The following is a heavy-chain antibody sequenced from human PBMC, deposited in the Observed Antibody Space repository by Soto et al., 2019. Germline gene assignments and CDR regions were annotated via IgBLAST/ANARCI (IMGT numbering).Heavy chain of an antibody. J-gene: IGHJ6*03. CDR1: GDSVSSNTAA. CDR3: AGTTSLQWYDMDV. D-gene: IGHD1-7*01. CDR2: TYYRSRWYN. V-gene: IGHV6-1*01. Sequence: PSQTLSLTCAISGDSVSSNTAAWNWIRQSPSGGLEWLGRTYYRSRWYNDYAVSVRGRITINPGTSVNQLSLHVYSVTPEDTAVYYGAGTTSLQWYDMDVWGRGTTVTVSS.